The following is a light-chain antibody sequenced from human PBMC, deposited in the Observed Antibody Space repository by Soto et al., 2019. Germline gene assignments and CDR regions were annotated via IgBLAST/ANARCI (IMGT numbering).Light chain of an antibody. CDR3: RQYGTWPPLT. CDR2: DAS. V-gene: IGKV3-15*01. Sequence: DIVMTQSPATLSVSPGEGATLSCRASQSVHSALAWYQQRPGQTPRLLIYDASTRATGIPDRFSGSGSGTEFTLTISSLQSADFAIYYCRQYGTWPPLTFGGGTQVEI. J-gene: IGKJ4*01. CDR1: QSVHSA.